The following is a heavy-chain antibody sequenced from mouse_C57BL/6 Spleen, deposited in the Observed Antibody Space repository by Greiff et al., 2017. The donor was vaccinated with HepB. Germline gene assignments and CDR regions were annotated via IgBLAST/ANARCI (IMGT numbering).Heavy chain of an antibody. CDR2: INPYNGGT. D-gene: IGHD1-1*01. V-gene: IGHV1-19*01. J-gene: IGHJ1*03. CDR3: ARGGSSFYWYFDV. CDR1: GYTFTDYY. Sequence: DVQLQESGPVLVKPGASVKMSCKASGYTFTDYYMNWVKQSHGKSLEWIGVINPYNGGTSYNQKFKGKATLTVDKSSSTAYMELNSLTSEDSAVYYCARGGSSFYWYFDVWGTGTTVTVSS.